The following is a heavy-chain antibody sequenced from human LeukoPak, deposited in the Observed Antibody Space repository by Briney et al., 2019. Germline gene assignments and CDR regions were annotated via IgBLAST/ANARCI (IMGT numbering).Heavy chain of an antibody. J-gene: IGHJ6*03. CDR3: ARIDYYMDV. CDR2: YPGDSDT. Sequence: GESLKISCKGSGYSFTSYWIGWVRQMPGKGLEWMGIYPGDSDTRYSPSFQGQVTISADRSISTAYLQWSSLKASDTAMYYCARIDYYMDVWGKGTTVTVSS. V-gene: IGHV5-51*01. CDR1: GYSFTSYW.